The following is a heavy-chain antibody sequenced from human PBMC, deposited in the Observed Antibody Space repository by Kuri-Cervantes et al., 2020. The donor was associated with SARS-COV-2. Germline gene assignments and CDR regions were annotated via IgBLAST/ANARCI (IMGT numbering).Heavy chain of an antibody. J-gene: IGHJ3*02. D-gene: IGHD3-10*01. CDR3: APLGPGSGDLHAFDI. CDR1: GGSFSGYY. Sequence: LRLSCAVYGGSFSGYYWSWIRQPPGKGLEWIGEINHSGSTNYNPSLKSRVTISVDTSKNQFSLKLSSVTAADTAVYYCAPLGPGSGDLHAFDIWGQGTMVTVSS. V-gene: IGHV4-34*01. CDR2: INHSGST.